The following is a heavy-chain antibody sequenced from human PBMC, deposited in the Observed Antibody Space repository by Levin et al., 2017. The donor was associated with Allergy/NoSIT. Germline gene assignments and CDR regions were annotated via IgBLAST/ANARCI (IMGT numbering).Heavy chain of an antibody. V-gene: IGHV4-61*02. CDR2: IYSSGSP. J-gene: IGHJ4*02. D-gene: IGHD3-10*01. Sequence: SETLSLTCKVSGGSISSGSYYWSWIRQPAAKGLEWIGRIYSSGSPNYNPSLKSRVTISVDTAKKQFSLKLSSVTAADTAVYYCASAEVGSEHWGQGTLVTVSS. CDR1: GGSISSGSYY. CDR3: ASAEVGSEH.